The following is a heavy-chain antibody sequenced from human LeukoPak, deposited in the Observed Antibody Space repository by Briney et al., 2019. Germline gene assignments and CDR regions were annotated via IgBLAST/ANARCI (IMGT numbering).Heavy chain of an antibody. D-gene: IGHD6-19*01. CDR3: AKERTGGWPFDY. CDR1: EFTVSNYA. Sequence: ARSLRLSCAASEFTVSNYAMSWARKAPGTRLESVSGISGSRGTTYYADSVKGRLTISRDNSKNTLYLQMNSLRADDTAVYYCAKERTGGWPFDYWGQGTLVTVSS. V-gene: IGHV3-23*01. CDR2: ISGSRGTT. J-gene: IGHJ4*02.